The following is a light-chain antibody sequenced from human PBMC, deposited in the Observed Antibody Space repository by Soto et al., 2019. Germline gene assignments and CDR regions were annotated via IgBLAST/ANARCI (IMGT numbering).Light chain of an antibody. CDR1: SSNVGSNT. V-gene: IGLV1-44*01. J-gene: IGLJ1*01. CDR2: SSN. Sequence: QPVLTQPPSASGTPGQRVTMSCSGSSSNVGSNTVNWFQQLPGTAPKLLIYSSNKRPSGVPDRFSGSKSATSASLAISGLQSADEADYYCAAWDDSLNGYVFGAGTKLTVL. CDR3: AAWDDSLNGYV.